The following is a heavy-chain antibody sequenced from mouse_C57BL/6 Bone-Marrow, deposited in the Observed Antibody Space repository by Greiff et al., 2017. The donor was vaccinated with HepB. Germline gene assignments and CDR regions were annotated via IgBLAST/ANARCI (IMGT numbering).Heavy chain of an antibody. Sequence: EVQLVESGGGLVKPGGSLKLSCAASGFTFSDYGMHWVRQAPEKGLEWVAYISSGSSTIYYADTVKGRFTISRDNAKNTLFLQMTSLRSEDTAMYYCARIPITTVVAGYFDVWGTGTTVTVSS. J-gene: IGHJ1*03. CDR2: ISSGSSTI. D-gene: IGHD1-1*01. CDR3: ARIPITTVVAGYFDV. CDR1: GFTFSDYG. V-gene: IGHV5-17*01.